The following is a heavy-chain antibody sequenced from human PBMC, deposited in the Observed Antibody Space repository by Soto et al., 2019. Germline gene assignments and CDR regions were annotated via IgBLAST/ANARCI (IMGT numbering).Heavy chain of an antibody. CDR3: AKDRGYSGYDSLDY. Sequence: GGSLRLSCAASGFTFSSYSMNWVRQAPGKGLEWVSSISSSSSYIYYADSVKGRFTISRDNAKNTLYLQMNSLRAEDTAVYYCAKDRGYSGYDSLDYWGQGNLVTVSS. D-gene: IGHD5-12*01. CDR1: GFTFSSYS. J-gene: IGHJ4*02. CDR2: ISSSSSYI. V-gene: IGHV3-21*01.